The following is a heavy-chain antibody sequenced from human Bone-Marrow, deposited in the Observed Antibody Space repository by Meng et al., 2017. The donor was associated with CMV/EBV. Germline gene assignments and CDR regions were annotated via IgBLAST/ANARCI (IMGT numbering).Heavy chain of an antibody. J-gene: IGHJ5*02. Sequence: MHWVRQAPGQGLEWMGWINPTSGGTNYAQKFQGRVTMTRDTSISTAYMELSRLRSDDTAVYYCARDAVPTYYDFWSGQSTSGSVFDPWGQGTLVTVSS. V-gene: IGHV1-2*02. CDR3: ARDAVPTYYDFWSGQSTSGSVFDP. CDR2: INPTSGGT. D-gene: IGHD3-3*01.